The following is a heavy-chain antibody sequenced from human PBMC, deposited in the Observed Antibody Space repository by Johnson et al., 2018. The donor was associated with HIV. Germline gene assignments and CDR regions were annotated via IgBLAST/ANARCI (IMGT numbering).Heavy chain of an antibody. V-gene: IGHV3-30-3*01. CDR3: AKGVCRWGSGPGCAFDI. Sequence: QVQLMESGGGLVKPGRSLRLSCAASGFTFSSYAMHWVRQAPGKGLEWVAVISYDGSNKYYADSVKGRFTISRDKSKTTLYMQMNSLRAEDTAVYYCAKGVCRWGSGPGCAFDIWGQGTMVTVSS. CDR2: ISYDGSNK. D-gene: IGHD2-15*01. J-gene: IGHJ3*02. CDR1: GFTFSSYA.